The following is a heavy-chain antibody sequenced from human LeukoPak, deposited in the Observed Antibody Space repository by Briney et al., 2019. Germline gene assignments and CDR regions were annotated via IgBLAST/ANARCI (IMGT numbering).Heavy chain of an antibody. CDR2: VTGSGGST. CDR1: GFTFSNYA. CDR3: ARIAWDAFDI. Sequence: GGSLRLSCAASGFTFSNYAITWVRQAPGKGLEWVSVVTGSGGSTYYADSVKGRFTISRDNAKNTLYLQMNSLRAEDTAVYYCARIAWDAFDIWGQGTMVTVSS. D-gene: IGHD2-15*01. J-gene: IGHJ3*02. V-gene: IGHV3-23*01.